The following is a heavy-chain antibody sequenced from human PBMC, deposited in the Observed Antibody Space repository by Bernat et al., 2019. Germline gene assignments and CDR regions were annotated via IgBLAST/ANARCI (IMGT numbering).Heavy chain of an antibody. CDR2: IIPTFGTA. CDR3: ARVSDYYDSSGYSNWFDP. D-gene: IGHD3-22*01. J-gene: IGHJ5*02. Sequence: QVQLVQSGAEVKKPGSSVKVSCKASGGTFSSYAISWVRQAPGQGLEWMGGIIPTFGTANYAQKFQGRVAITANRSSSTAYMGLSSLGSEDTSVYYCARVSDYYDSSGYSNWFDPWGQGTLVTVSS. V-gene: IGHV1-69*06. CDR1: GGTFSSYA.